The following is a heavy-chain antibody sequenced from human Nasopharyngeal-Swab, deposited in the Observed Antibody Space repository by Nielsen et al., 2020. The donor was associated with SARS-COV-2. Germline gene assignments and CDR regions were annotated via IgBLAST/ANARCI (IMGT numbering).Heavy chain of an antibody. CDR1: GFTFSRYA. Sequence: GESLKISCAASGFTFSRYAMSWVRQAPGKGLEWVSAISGSGGSTYYADSVKGRFTISRDNSKNTLYLQMNSLRAEDTAVYYCAKVDYGSGSYSPYYWGQGTLVTVSS. J-gene: IGHJ4*02. CDR2: ISGSGGST. V-gene: IGHV3-23*01. D-gene: IGHD3-10*01. CDR3: AKVDYGSGSYSPYY.